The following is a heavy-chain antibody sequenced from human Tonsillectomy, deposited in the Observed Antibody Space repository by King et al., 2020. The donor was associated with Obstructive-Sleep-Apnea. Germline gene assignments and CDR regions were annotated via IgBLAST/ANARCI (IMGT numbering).Heavy chain of an antibody. V-gene: IGHV3-66*01. D-gene: IGHD3/OR15-3a*01. Sequence: VQLVESGGGLVQPGGSLRLSCAASGFTVRSNYLSWGRPAPGTGREVVSVIYSGGRTYYADSVKGRFTISRDISNNTLCLQMNSLRAEDTAVYYCARAPFIWTDYEQSWYFDLWGRGTLVTVSS. J-gene: IGHJ2*01. CDR2: IYSGGRT. CDR1: GFTVRSNY. CDR3: ARAPFIWTDYEQSWYFDL.